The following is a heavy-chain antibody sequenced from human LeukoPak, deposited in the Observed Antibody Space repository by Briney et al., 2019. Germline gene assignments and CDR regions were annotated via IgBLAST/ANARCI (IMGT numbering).Heavy chain of an antibody. V-gene: IGHV3-48*03. CDR1: GFTFSSYE. J-gene: IGHJ3*02. CDR2: ITSSGTTI. CDR3: ARDRVAVTGASHDAFDI. Sequence: GGSLRLSCAASGFTFSSYEMNWVRQAPGKGLEWVSYITSSGTTIYYADSVKGRFTISRDNAKNSLYLQMNSLRAEDTAVYYCARDRVAVTGASHDAFDIWGQGTMVTVSS. D-gene: IGHD6-19*01.